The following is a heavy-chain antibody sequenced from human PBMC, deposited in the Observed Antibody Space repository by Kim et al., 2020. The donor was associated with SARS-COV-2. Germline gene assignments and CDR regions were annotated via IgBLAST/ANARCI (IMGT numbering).Heavy chain of an antibody. V-gene: IGHV4-59*08. CDR1: GGSISSYY. CDR3: ARQLLPQWGYYYYYGMDV. CDR2: IYYSGST. J-gene: IGHJ6*02. Sequence: SETLSLTCTVSGGSISSYYWSWIRQPPGKGLEWIGYIYYSGSTNYNPSLKSRVTISVDTSKNQFSLKLSSVTAADMAVYYCARQLLPQWGYYYYYGMDVWGQGTTVTVSS. D-gene: IGHD2-15*01.